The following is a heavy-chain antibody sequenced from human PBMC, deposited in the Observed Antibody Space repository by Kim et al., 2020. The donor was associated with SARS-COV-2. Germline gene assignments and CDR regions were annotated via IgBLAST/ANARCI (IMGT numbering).Heavy chain of an antibody. J-gene: IGHJ6*02. D-gene: IGHD1-26*01. V-gene: IGHV3-30-3*01. CDR3: ARGGPFFVVGATKGYYGMDV. CDR1: GFTFSSYA. Sequence: GGSLRLSCAASGFTFSSYAMHWVRQAPGKGLEWVAVISYDGSNKYYADSVKGRFTISRDNSKNTLYLQMNSLRAEDTAVYYCARGGPFFVVGATKGYYGMDVWGQGTTVTVSS. CDR2: ISYDGSNK.